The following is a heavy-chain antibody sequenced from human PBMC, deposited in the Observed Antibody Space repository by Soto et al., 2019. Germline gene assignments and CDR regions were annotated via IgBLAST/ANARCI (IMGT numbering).Heavy chain of an antibody. CDR3: ARGYCTATICDPWFDP. J-gene: IGHJ5*02. CDR1: GYSFTSYW. D-gene: IGHD2-8*02. Sequence: GESLKISCKGSGYSFTSYWIGWVRQMPGKGLEWMGSIYPGDSDTRYSPSFQGQVTISVDKSITTAYLQWSSLKASDTAMYYCARGYCTATICDPWFDPWGQGTLVTVSS. CDR2: IYPGDSDT. V-gene: IGHV5-51*01.